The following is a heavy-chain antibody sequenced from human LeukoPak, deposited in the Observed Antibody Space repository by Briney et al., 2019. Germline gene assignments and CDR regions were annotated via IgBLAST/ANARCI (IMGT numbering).Heavy chain of an antibody. V-gene: IGHV4-39*07. D-gene: IGHD3-22*01. CDR2: VYFSGST. CDR3: ARDLQDPYDSSGYRHAFDI. Sequence: SETLSLTCSVSGGSVSGRTYYWGWIRQPPGKGLEWIGSVYFSGSTYYNPSLKSRVTISVDTSKNQFSLKLSSVTAADTAVYYCARDLQDPYDSSGYRHAFDIWGQGTMVTVSS. CDR1: GGSVSGRTYY. J-gene: IGHJ3*02.